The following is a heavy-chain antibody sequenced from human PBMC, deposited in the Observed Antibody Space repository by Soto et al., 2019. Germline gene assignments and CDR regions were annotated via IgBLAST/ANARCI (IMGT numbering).Heavy chain of an antibody. CDR1: GGSFSGYY. CDR2: INHSGST. CDR3: APSSGGDYVAGGTCMDV. V-gene: IGHV4-34*01. Sequence: PSETLSLTCAVYGGSFSGYYWSWIRQPPGKGLEWIGEINHSGSTNYNPSLKSRVTISVDTSKNQFSLKLSSVTAADTAVYYCAPSSGGDYVAGGTCMDVWGQGTTVTVSS. D-gene: IGHD4-17*01. J-gene: IGHJ6*02.